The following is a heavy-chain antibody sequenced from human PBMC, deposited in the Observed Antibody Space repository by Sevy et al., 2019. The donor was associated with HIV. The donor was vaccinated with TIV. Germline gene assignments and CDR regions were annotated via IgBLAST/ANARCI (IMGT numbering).Heavy chain of an antibody. CDR1: GFTFSDYY. CDR2: ISSSGSTI. CDR3: ARGEGYCSGGSCVRYYDYGMDV. D-gene: IGHD2-15*01. Sequence: GGSLRLSCAASGFTFSDYYMSWIRQAPGKGLEWVSYISSSGSTIYYADSVKGRFTISRDNAKNSLYLQMNSLRAEDTAVYYCARGEGYCSGGSCVRYYDYGMDVWGQGTTVTVSS. V-gene: IGHV3-11*01. J-gene: IGHJ6*02.